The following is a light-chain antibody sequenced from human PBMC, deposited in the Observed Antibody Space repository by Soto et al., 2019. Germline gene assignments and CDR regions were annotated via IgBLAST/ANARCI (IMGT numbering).Light chain of an antibody. J-gene: IGKJ1*01. V-gene: IGKV1-5*01. CDR1: QSISSW. Sequence: DIQMTQSPSTLSASVGDRVTITCRASQSISSWLAWYQQNPGKAPKLLIYDASSLESGVPSRFSGSGSGTEFALTISSLQPDDFATYYCQQYNSYSPKTFGQGTKVEIK. CDR3: QQYNSYSPKT. CDR2: DAS.